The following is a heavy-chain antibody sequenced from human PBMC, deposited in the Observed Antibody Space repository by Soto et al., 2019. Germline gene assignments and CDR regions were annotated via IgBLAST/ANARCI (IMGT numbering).Heavy chain of an antibody. CDR2: TSYDGSNK. CDR3: AKDSALVGYYGMDV. D-gene: IGHD3-10*01. V-gene: IGHV3-30*18. Sequence: QVQLVESGGGVVQPGRSLRLSCAASGFTFSSYGMHWVRQAPGKGLEWVAVTSYDGSNKYYADSVKGRFTISRDNSKNTLYLQMNSLRAEDTTVYYCAKDSALVGYYGMDVWGQGTTVTVSS. J-gene: IGHJ6*02. CDR1: GFTFSSYG.